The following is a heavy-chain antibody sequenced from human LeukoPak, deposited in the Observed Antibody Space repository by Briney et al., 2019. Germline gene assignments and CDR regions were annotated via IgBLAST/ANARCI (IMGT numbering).Heavy chain of an antibody. D-gene: IGHD3-22*01. CDR3: ARDPYYYDSSGYYLGYFDY. CDR1: GGSISGSSYY. V-gene: IGHV4-39*07. CDR2: IYYSGST. Sequence: NSSETLSLTCTVSGGSISGSSYYWGWIRQPPGKGLEWIGSIYYSGSTYYNPSLKSRVTISVDTSKNQFSLKLSSVTAADTAVYYCARDPYYYDSSGYYLGYFDYWGQGTLVTVSS. J-gene: IGHJ4*02.